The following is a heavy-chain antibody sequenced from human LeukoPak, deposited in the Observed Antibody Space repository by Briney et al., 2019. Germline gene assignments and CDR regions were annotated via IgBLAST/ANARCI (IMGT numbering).Heavy chain of an antibody. Sequence: GGSLRLSCAASGFTFSSYSMNWVRQAPGKGLEWVSVIYSGGSTYYADSVKGRFTISRDNSKNTLYLQMNSLRAEDTAVYYCARDYSNYGRGHALGYWGQGTLVTVSS. J-gene: IGHJ4*02. CDR1: GFTFSSYS. CDR2: IYSGGST. V-gene: IGHV3-53*01. D-gene: IGHD4-11*01. CDR3: ARDYSNYGRGHALGY.